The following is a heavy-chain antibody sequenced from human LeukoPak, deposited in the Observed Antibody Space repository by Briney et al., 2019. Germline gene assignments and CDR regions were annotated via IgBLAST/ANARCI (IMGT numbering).Heavy chain of an antibody. Sequence: QSGGSLRLSCAASGFKFSSYSMKWVRQAPGKGLEWVSYISSSGSTIYYADSVKGRFTISRDNAKNSLYLQMNSLRAEDTAVYYCAELGITMIGGVWGKGTTVTISS. J-gene: IGHJ6*04. V-gene: IGHV3-48*04. CDR3: AELGITMIGGV. CDR1: GFKFSSYS. D-gene: IGHD3-10*02. CDR2: ISSSGSTI.